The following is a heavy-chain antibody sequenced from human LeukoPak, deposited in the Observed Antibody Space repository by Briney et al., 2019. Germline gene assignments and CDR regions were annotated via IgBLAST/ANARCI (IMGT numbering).Heavy chain of an antibody. CDR1: GFSFSSDW. V-gene: IGHV3-7*01. Sequence: GGSLRLSCAASGFSFSSDWMSWVRQAPGKGLEWVANINEDGSEKYYVDSVKGRFNISRDNAKNSLYLQMNSLRAEETAVYYCARAGPYGGNSKAFDYWGQGTLVTVSS. J-gene: IGHJ4*02. CDR3: ARAGPYGGNSKAFDY. CDR2: INEDGSEK. D-gene: IGHD4-23*01.